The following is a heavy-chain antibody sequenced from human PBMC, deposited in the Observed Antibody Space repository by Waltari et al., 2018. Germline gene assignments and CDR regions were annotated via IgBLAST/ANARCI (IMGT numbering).Heavy chain of an antibody. CDR3: VKDIFRWAFDI. CDR2: IGSDLNT. J-gene: IGHJ3*02. D-gene: IGHD3-9*01. Sequence: EVELLESGGGLVQPGGSLSLSCTTPGFPFSGNAMGWVRQAPGKGLECVSGIGSDLNTHYADSVKGRFTISRDNSKNTLYLQMNSLRAEDTALYYCVKDIFRWAFDIWGQGTMVTVSS. CDR1: GFPFSGNA. V-gene: IGHV3-23*01.